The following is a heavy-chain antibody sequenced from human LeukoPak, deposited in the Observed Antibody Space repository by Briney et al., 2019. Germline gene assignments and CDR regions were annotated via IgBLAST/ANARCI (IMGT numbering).Heavy chain of an antibody. Sequence: GGSLRLSCVVPGITVSNAWMSWVRQTPGKGPEWVGRIKSKSDGGTTDYAAPVKGRFTISTDESKNTLYLQMSNLKTEDTAVYYCTTRFLEWLLYRYQFDYWGQGTLVTVSS. V-gene: IGHV3-15*01. CDR1: GITVSNAW. D-gene: IGHD3-3*01. J-gene: IGHJ4*02. CDR3: TTRFLEWLLYRYQFDY. CDR2: IKSKSDGGTT.